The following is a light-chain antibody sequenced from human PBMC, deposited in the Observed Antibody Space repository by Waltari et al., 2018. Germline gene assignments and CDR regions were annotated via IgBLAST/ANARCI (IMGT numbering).Light chain of an antibody. V-gene: IGLV2-14*01. CDR1: SSDVGGYNY. J-gene: IGLJ3*02. CDR2: DVS. Sequence: QSALTQPASVPGSLGQSLTTSCTGPSSDVGGYNYVSWYQQHPGKAPKLMIYDVSKRPSGVSNRFSGSKSGNTASLTISGLQAEDEADYYCSSYTSSSLLFGGGTKLTVL. CDR3: SSYTSSSLL.